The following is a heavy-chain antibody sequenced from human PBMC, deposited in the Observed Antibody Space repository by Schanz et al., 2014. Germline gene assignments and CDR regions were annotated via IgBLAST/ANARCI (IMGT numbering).Heavy chain of an antibody. CDR1: GFSISDAW. CDR3: TTVRYSGYGFIDY. Sequence: EVQLVESGGGLVKPGGSLTLSCAASGFSISDAWMHWVRQAPGKGLEWVGRFKSNVDGGTTDYAAPVKGRFTISRDDSKNTLYLQMNSLKTEDTAVYYCTTVRYSGYGFIDYWGQGTLVTVSS. J-gene: IGHJ4*02. D-gene: IGHD5-12*01. CDR2: FKSNVDGGTT. V-gene: IGHV3-15*01.